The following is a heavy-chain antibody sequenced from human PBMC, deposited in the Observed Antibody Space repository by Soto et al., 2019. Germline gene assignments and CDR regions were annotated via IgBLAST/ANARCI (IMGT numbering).Heavy chain of an antibody. D-gene: IGHD2-8*02. V-gene: IGHV4-30-4*01. CDR3: ARDKITGLFDY. CDR2: IYYSGST. J-gene: IGHJ4*02. Sequence: SETLSLTCTVSGGSISSGDYYWSWIRQPPGKGLEWIGSIYYSGSTNYNPSLKSRVTISVDTSKNQFSLKLTSVTAADTAVYYCARDKITGLFDYWGQGTLVTVSS. CDR1: GGSISSGDYY.